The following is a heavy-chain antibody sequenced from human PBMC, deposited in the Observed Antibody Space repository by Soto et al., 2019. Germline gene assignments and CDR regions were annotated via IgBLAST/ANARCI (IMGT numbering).Heavy chain of an antibody. CDR3: ARVDYGGNSVFTLDY. J-gene: IGHJ4*02. CDR1: GGSIISSSYY. Sequence: PSETLSLTCTVSGGSIISSSYYWGWIRQPPGKGLEWIGSIYYSGSTYYNPSLKSRVTISVDTSKNQFSLKLSSVTAADTAVYYCARVDYGGNSVFTLDYWGQGTLVTVSS. V-gene: IGHV4-39*01. CDR2: IYYSGST. D-gene: IGHD2-21*02.